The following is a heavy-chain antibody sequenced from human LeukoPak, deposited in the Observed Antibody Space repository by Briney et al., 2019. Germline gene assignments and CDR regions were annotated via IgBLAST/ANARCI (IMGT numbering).Heavy chain of an antibody. CDR2: ISGGGENT. CDR3: AKDACGNYCSFDR. Sequence: PGGSLRLSCAASGFTFSTFAMSWVRQAPGKGLEWVSGISGGGENTYYRDSVKGRFSISRDHSENTICLQIYSLRAEDTAVYYCAKDACGNYCSFDRWGQGTMVTVSS. J-gene: IGHJ3*02. V-gene: IGHV3-23*01. CDR1: GFTFSTFA. D-gene: IGHD1-26*01.